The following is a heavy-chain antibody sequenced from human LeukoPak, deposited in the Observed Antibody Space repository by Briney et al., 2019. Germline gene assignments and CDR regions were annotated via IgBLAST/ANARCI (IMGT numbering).Heavy chain of an antibody. D-gene: IGHD5-24*01. CDR1: GFTFSSYS. Sequence: GGSLRLSCAASGFTFSSYSMNWVRQAPGKGLEWVSSISSSSSDIYYADSVKGRFTISRDNAKNSLYLQMNSLRAEDTAVYYCARSGWLQLGRVDYWGQGTLVTVSS. CDR2: ISSSSSDI. J-gene: IGHJ4*02. CDR3: ARSGWLQLGRVDY. V-gene: IGHV3-21*01.